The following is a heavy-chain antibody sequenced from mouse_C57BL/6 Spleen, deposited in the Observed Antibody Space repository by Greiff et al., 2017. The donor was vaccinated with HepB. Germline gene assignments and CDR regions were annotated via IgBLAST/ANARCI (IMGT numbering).Heavy chain of an antibody. J-gene: IGHJ2*01. Sequence: EVQLQQSGPVLVKPGASVKMSCKASGYTFTDYYMNWVKQSHGKSLEWIGVINPYNGGTSYNQKFKGKATLTVDKSSSTAYMELNSLTSEDSAVYYCARSPYYSNSYYFDYLGQGTTLTVSS. V-gene: IGHV1-19*01. CDR1: GYTFTDYY. D-gene: IGHD2-5*01. CDR2: INPYNGGT. CDR3: ARSPYYSNSYYFDY.